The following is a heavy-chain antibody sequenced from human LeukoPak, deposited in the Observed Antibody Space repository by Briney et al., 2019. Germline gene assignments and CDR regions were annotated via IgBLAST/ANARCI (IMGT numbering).Heavy chain of an antibody. CDR2: IDRSGGST. V-gene: IGHV3-23*01. D-gene: IGHD4-17*01. CDR1: GLSFNIYA. CDR3: ARGSHGEHDS. J-gene: IGHJ5*01. Sequence: GGSLRLSCAASGLSFNIYAMSWVRQAPGKGLEWVAAIDRSGGSTFYADSVKGRFTISKDNSKNTLYLQINSLRVDDTAIYYCARGSHGEHDSWGQGTLVTVSS.